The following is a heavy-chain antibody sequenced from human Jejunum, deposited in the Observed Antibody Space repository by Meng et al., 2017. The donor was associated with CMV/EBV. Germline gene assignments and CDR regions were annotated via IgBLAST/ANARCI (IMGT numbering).Heavy chain of an antibody. CDR1: GFTVRDYG. D-gene: IGHD1-26*01. V-gene: IGHV3-74*03. CDR3: GRDLTGSRDF. J-gene: IGHJ4*02. Sequence: EGQLVESGGALIPPGGSLGLSCGGSGFTVRDYGMHWVRQVPGEGLVRVSRIDNYGTITSYADSVKGRFTISRDNAKNTLYLQMNSLRADDSAVYYCGRDLTGSRDFWGQGTLVTVSS. CDR2: IDNYGTIT.